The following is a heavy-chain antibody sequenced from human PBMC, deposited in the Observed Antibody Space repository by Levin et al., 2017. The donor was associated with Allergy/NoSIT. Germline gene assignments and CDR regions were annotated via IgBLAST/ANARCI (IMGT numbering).Heavy chain of an antibody. CDR1: GYTFTSYD. CDR3: ARGRKRGKDGYNNNWFDP. V-gene: IGHV1-8*01. Sequence: ASVKVSCKASGYTFTSYDINWVRQATGQGLEWMGWMNPNSGNTGYAQKFQGRVTMTRNTSISTAYMELSSLRSEDTAVYYCARGRKRGKDGYNNNWFDPWGQGTLVTVSS. J-gene: IGHJ5*02. CDR2: MNPNSGNT. D-gene: IGHD5-24*01.